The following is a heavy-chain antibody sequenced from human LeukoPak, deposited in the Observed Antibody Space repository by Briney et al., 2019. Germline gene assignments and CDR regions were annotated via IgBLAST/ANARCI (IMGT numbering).Heavy chain of an antibody. D-gene: IGHD2-2*01. CDR3: AKPPYCSSTSCYFDY. CDR1: GFTVSSNY. CDR2: ISGSGGST. V-gene: IGHV3-23*01. Sequence: GGSLRLSCAASGFTVSSNYMSWVRQAPGKGLEWVSAISGSGGSTYYADSVKGRFTISRDNSKNTLYLQMNSLRAEDTAVYYCAKPPYCSSTSCYFDYWGQGTLVTVSS. J-gene: IGHJ4*02.